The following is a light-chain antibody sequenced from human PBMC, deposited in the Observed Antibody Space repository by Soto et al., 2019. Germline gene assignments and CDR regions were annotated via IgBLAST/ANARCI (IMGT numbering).Light chain of an antibody. Sequence: QSVLTQPPSASGTPGQKVTISCSGGRSNIGSNTGNWFQQLPGTAPKLLIYSNNQRPSGVPDRFSVSKSGTSASLAISGLQSEDEDDYYCAAWDDSLNGRVFGGGTKVTVL. V-gene: IGLV1-44*01. CDR1: RSNIGSNT. CDR2: SNN. J-gene: IGLJ2*01. CDR3: AAWDDSLNGRV.